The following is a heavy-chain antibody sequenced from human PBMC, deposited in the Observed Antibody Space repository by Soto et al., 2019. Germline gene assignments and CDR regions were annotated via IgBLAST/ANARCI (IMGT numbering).Heavy chain of an antibody. V-gene: IGHV1-3*01. CDR1: GYTFTSYA. CDR2: INAGNGNT. J-gene: IGHJ4*02. Sequence: QVPLVQSGAEVKKPGASVKVSCKASGYTFTSYAMHWVRQAPGQRLEWMGWINAGNGNTKYSQKFQGRVTITRDTSASTAYMELSSLRSEDTAVYYCARVGIVATAYFDYWGQGTLVTVSS. D-gene: IGHD5-12*01. CDR3: ARVGIVATAYFDY.